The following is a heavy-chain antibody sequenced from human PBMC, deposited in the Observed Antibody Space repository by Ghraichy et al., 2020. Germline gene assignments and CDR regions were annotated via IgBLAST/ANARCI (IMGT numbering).Heavy chain of an antibody. D-gene: IGHD3-16*01. Sequence: GGSLRLSCAASGFTFSSYAMSWVRQAPGKGLEWVSAISGSGGSTYYADSVKGRFTISRDNSKNTLYLQMNSLRAEDTAVYYCAKGGGYYYYYGMDVWGQGTTVTVSS. CDR1: GFTFSSYA. CDR2: ISGSGGST. J-gene: IGHJ6*02. V-gene: IGHV3-23*01. CDR3: AKGGGYYYYYGMDV.